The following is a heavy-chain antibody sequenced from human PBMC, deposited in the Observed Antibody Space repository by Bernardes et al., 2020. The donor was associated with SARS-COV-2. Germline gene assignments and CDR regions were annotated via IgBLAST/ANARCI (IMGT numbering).Heavy chain of an antibody. Sequence: GQDYCKASGYTFPSYAMNWVRQAPGQGLEWMGWINTNTGNPTYAQGFTGRFVFSLDTSVSTAYLQISSLKAEDTAVYYCARDYIVVVVAATPGYYYYGMDVWGQGTTVTGSS. D-gene: IGHD2-15*01. CDR2: INTNTGNP. V-gene: IGHV7-4-1*02. J-gene: IGHJ6*02. CDR3: ARDYIVVVVAATPGYYYYGMDV. CDR1: GYTFPSYA.